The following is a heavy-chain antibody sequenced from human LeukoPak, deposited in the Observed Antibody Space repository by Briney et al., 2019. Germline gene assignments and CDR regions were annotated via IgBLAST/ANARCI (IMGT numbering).Heavy chain of an antibody. CDR2: ISRSSRVI. D-gene: IGHD3-10*01. CDR1: GFAFSNYS. CDR3: ARGGSGLDY. J-gene: IGHJ4*02. Sequence: GGSLRLSCAASGFAFSNYSMNWVRQAPGKGLEWLSYISRSSRVIHFADSVKGRFTISRENAKNSLYLQMNSLRAGDTAVYYCARGGSGLDYWGQGTLVTVSS. V-gene: IGHV3-48*01.